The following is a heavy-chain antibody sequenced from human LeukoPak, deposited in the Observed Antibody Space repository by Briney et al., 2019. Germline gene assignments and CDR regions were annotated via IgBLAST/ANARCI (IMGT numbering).Heavy chain of an antibody. V-gene: IGHV3-23*01. Sequence: GGSLRLSCAASGFTFSSYAMSWVRQAPGKGLEWVSAISGSGGSTYYADSVKGRFTISRDNSKNTLYLQMNSLRAEDTAVYYCAKDAGLRYFDWLLSWFDYWGQGTLVTVSS. CDR2: ISGSGGST. CDR3: AKDAGLRYFDWLLSWFDY. D-gene: IGHD3-9*01. J-gene: IGHJ4*02. CDR1: GFTFSSYA.